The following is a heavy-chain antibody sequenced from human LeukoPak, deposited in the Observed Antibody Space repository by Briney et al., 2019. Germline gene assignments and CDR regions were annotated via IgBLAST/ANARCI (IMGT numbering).Heavy chain of an antibody. J-gene: IGHJ4*02. V-gene: IGHV4-59*01. CDR2: IYDSGST. D-gene: IGHD6-19*01. CDR1: GGSTSSYY. Sequence: PSETLSLTCTVSGGSTSSYYWSWIRQPPGKGLEWIGYIYDSGSTNYNPSLKSRVTISVDTSKNQFSLELSSVTAADTAVYYCAREGSSGWYYYWGQGTLVTVSS. CDR3: AREGSSGWYYY.